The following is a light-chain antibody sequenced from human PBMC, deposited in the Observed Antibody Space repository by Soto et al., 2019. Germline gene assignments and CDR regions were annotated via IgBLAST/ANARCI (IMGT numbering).Light chain of an antibody. J-gene: IGKJ5*01. Sequence: EIGMTQSPATLSLSPGERATLSCRASQSVNSDLAWYQQKPGQAPRLLIYDASTRAAGVPARFTGSGSATDFTLTISRLEPDDFALYYCQQYGSSPITFGQGTRLEIK. V-gene: IGKV3-20*01. CDR2: DAS. CDR1: QSVNSD. CDR3: QQYGSSPIT.